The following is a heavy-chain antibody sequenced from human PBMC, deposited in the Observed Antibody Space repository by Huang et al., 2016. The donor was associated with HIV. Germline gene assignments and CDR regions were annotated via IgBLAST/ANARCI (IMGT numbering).Heavy chain of an antibody. V-gene: IGHV4-59*11. CDR2: IYYSGST. J-gene: IGHJ4*02. Sequence: QVQLQESGPGLVKPSETLSLTCTVFGGSISSHYWSWIRQPPGKGLEWIGSIYYSGSTNYIPTLKSRVTISVDSAKNQFSLKLGSVTAADTAVYYCARDTMVRGFAYWGQGTLVTVSS. D-gene: IGHD3-10*01. CDR3: ARDTMVRGFAY. CDR1: GGSISSHY.